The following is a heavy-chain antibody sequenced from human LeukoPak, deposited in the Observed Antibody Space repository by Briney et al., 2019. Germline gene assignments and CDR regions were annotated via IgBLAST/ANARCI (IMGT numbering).Heavy chain of an antibody. J-gene: IGHJ4*02. D-gene: IGHD6-6*01. CDR3: ARQHSSSSSHFDY. CDR2: MYYSGST. Sequence: GSLRLSCAASGFTFSSYSMNWIRQPPGKGLEWIGSMYYSGSTYYNPSLKSRVTISVDTSKNQFSLKLTSVTAADTAVYYCARQHSSSSSHFDYWGQGTLVTVSS. CDR1: GFTFSSYS. V-gene: IGHV4-39*01.